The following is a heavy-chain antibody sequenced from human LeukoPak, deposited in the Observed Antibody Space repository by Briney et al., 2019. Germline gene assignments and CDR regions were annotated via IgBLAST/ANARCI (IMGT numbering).Heavy chain of an antibody. CDR2: ISSSSSYI. V-gene: IGHV3-21*04. J-gene: IGHJ6*03. CDR3: ARDPNLYYYYMDV. Sequence: GGSLRLSCAASGFTFSDYNMRWIRQAPGKGLEWVSSISSSSSYIYYADSVKGRFTISRDNAKNSLYLQMNSLRAEDTAVYYCARDPNLYYYYMDVWGKGTTVTVSS. CDR1: GFTFSDYN.